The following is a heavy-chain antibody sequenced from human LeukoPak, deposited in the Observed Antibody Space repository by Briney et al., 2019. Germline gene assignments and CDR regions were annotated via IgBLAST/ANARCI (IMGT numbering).Heavy chain of an antibody. CDR3: ARLLVATPGVDP. V-gene: IGHV3-48*03. CDR2: ISSSGTTI. J-gene: IGHJ5*02. Sequence: GGSLRLSCAASGFTFSSYEMHWVRQARGKGLEWVADISSSGTTIYYADSVKGRFTISRDNAKNSLYLQMNSLRAEDTAVYYCARLLVATPGVDPWGQGTLVTVSS. D-gene: IGHD5-12*01. CDR1: GFTFSSYE.